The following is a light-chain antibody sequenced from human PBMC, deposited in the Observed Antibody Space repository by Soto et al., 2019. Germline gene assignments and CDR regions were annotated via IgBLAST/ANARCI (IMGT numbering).Light chain of an antibody. CDR1: QSLLHRNGYNY. Sequence: DIVLTQSPLSLPVSPGEPASISCRSSQSLLHRNGYNYLDWYLQKPGQSPQLLIHLGSNRASGVHDRFSGSGSGTDFTLKISRVEAEDVGVYYCMQALQTPLTFGGGTKVEIK. CDR3: MQALQTPLT. CDR2: LGS. V-gene: IGKV2-28*01. J-gene: IGKJ4*01.